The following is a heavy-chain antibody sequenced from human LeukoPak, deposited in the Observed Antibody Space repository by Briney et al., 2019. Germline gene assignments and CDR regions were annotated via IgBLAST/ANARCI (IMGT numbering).Heavy chain of an antibody. CDR3: ARDVARSSSSWGFDP. V-gene: IGHV3-21*01. CDR1: GFTFSSYS. D-gene: IGHD6-13*01. CDR2: ISSSSSYI. Sequence: MPGGSLRLSCAASGFTFSSYSMNWVRQAPGKGLEWVSSISSSSSYIYYADSVKGRFTISRDNAKNLLYLQMNSLRAEDTAVYYCARDVARSSSSWGFDPWGQGTLVTVSS. J-gene: IGHJ5*02.